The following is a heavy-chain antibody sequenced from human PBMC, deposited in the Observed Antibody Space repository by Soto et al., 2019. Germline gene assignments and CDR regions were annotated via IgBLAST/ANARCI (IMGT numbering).Heavy chain of an antibody. CDR2: ISGTGSST. CDR1: GFTFSSYA. J-gene: IGHJ6*02. Sequence: PGGSLRLSCAASGFTFSSYAMSWVRQAPGKGLEWVSAISGTGSSTYYADSVKGRFTISRDNSKNTVLLQLNSLRAEDTAVYYCAKGGVDGYWHYYYGLDVWGPGTTVTVSS. CDR3: AKGGVDGYWHYYYGLDV. D-gene: IGHD3-22*01. V-gene: IGHV3-23*01.